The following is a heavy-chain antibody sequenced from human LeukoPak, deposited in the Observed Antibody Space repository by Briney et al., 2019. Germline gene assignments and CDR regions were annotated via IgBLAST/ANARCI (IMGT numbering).Heavy chain of an antibody. D-gene: IGHD5-18*01. V-gene: IGHV3-48*01. CDR1: GFTFSSYS. J-gene: IGHJ4*02. CDR2: ISYSSSAI. Sequence: GGSLRLSCAASGFTFSSYSMNWARQAPGKGLEWVSYISYSSSAIYYADSVKGRFTISRDNGKNSLYLQMNSLRAEDTAVYYCAKDLGWIHFAYWGQGTLVTVSS. CDR3: AKDLGWIHFAY.